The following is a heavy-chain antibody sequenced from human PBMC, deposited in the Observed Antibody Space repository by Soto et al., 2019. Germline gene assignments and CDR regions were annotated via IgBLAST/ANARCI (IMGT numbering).Heavy chain of an antibody. CDR3: ASRRRTTALAAGTSRSGSLDP. CDR2: IIPIFGTA. J-gene: IGHJ5*02. Sequence: SVKVSCKASGGTFSSYAISWVRQAPGQGLEWMGGIIPIFGTANYAQKFQGRVTITADESTSTAYMELSSLRSEDTAVYYCASRRRTTALAAGTSRSGSLDPWG. D-gene: IGHD6-13*01. V-gene: IGHV1-69*13. CDR1: GGTFSSYA.